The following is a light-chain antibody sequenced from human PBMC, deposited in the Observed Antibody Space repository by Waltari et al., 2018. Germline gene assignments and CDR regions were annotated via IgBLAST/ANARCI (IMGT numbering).Light chain of an antibody. Sequence: DIQMTQSPSTLSASVGDIVTITCRASQSISTWLAWYQQRPGTAPKLLIYHASTLESGVPSRFSGSGVGTKFTLTISGLQPDDFATYYCQHYNRESGPFGQGTKVEIK. J-gene: IGKJ1*01. CDR2: HAS. CDR3: QHYNRESGP. CDR1: QSISTW. V-gene: IGKV1-5*01.